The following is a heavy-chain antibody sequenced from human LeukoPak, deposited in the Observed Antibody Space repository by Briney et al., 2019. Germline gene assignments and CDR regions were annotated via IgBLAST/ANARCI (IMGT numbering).Heavy chain of an antibody. J-gene: IGHJ3*02. V-gene: IGHV3-53*01. CDR1: GFTVSSRY. CDR3: ARKLSYGAFDI. CDR2: INTDGST. Sequence: PGGSLRLSCAASGFTVSSRYMSWVRQAPGKGLEWVSVINTDGSTYYVDSVKGRFTISRDNSKNTLHLQMNSLRAEDTAVYYCARKLSYGAFDIWGQGTMVTVSS. D-gene: IGHD3-16*02.